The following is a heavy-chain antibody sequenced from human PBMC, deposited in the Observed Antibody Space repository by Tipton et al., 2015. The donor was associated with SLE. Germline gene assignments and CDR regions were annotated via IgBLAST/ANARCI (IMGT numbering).Heavy chain of an antibody. D-gene: IGHD5-24*01. CDR2: MYYSGST. J-gene: IGHJ3*01. Sequence: TLSLTCIVSGASITCHYWSWIRQTPGKGLEWIGYMYYSGSTNYNPSLKRRGTISLDTSKNHFSLNLTSVTAADTAVYYCVTSLWRWLQLSAFDFWGQGTIVTVSS. CDR1: GASITCHY. CDR3: VTSLWRWLQLSAFDF. V-gene: IGHV4-59*08.